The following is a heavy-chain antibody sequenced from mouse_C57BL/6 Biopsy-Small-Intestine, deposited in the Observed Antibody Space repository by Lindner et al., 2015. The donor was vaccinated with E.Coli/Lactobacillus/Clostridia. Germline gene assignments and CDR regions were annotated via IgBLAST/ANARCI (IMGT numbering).Heavy chain of an antibody. J-gene: IGHJ4*01. CDR3: ARVNLHSAMDY. CDR2: IYPGDGDT. V-gene: IGHV1-82*01. Sequence: VQLQESGPELVKPGASVKISCKASGYAFSSSWINWVKQRPGKGLEWIGRIYPGDGDTNYNGKFKDKATLTADKSSSTAYVQLSSLTSEDSAVYFCARVNLHSAMDYWGQGTSVTVSS. CDR1: GYAFSSSW.